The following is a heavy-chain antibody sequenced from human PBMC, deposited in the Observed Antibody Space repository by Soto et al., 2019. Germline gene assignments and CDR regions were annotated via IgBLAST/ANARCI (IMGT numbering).Heavy chain of an antibody. CDR1: GGSISSGYY. CDR2: IYYSGNT. J-gene: IGHJ6*02. D-gene: IGHD2-15*01. V-gene: IGHV4-31*03. Sequence: KSXATLSLPFTVSGGSISSGYYWSWIRQYPGKGLEWIGYIYYSGNTYYNPSLKSRVSISLDTSKSQFSLKLDSVTAADTAVYYCARDATVALGLPNSMDVCGQRTTVTVSS. CDR3: ARDATVALGLPNSMDV.